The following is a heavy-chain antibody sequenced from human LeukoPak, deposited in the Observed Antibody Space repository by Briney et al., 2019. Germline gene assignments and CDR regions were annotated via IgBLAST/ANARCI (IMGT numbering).Heavy chain of an antibody. CDR2: IKPSGSEK. J-gene: IGHJ3*02. D-gene: IGHD2-21*02. CDR3: ARDLDTYVVLTAYDTFDI. V-gene: IGHV3-7*01. Sequence: GGSLRLSCEGSGFTFSNYWMTWVRQAPEKGLEWVANIKPSGSEKHYADSVEGRFTISRDNAKNSLYLQMNSLRAEDTAVYCCARDLDTYVVLTAYDTFDIWGQGTMVTVSS. CDR1: GFTFSNYW.